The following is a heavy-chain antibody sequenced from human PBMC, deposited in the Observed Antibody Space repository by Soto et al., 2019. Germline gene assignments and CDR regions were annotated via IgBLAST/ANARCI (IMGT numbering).Heavy chain of an antibody. CDR1: GFTFSSYG. V-gene: IGHV3-33*01. D-gene: IGHD6-19*01. CDR2: IWYDGSNK. Sequence: PGGSLRLSCAASGFTFSSYGMHWVRQAPGKGLEWVAVIWYDGSNKYYADSVKGRFTISRDNSKNTLYLQMNSLRAEDTAVYYCARDGEGLEQWLDNPAYGMDVWGQGTTVTVSS. CDR3: ARDGEGLEQWLDNPAYGMDV. J-gene: IGHJ6*02.